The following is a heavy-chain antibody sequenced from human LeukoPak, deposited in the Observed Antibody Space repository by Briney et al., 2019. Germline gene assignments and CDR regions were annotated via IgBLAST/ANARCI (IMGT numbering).Heavy chain of an antibody. J-gene: IGHJ5*02. CDR3: ARIYRENWFDP. Sequence: SETLSLTCTVSGGSISSYYWSWIRQPPGKGLEWIGYIYYSGSTNYNPSLKSRVTISVDTSKNQFSLKLSSVTAADTAVYYCARIYRENWFDPRGQGTLVTVSS. CDR2: IYYSGST. V-gene: IGHV4-59*01. CDR1: GGSISSYY. D-gene: IGHD1-26*01.